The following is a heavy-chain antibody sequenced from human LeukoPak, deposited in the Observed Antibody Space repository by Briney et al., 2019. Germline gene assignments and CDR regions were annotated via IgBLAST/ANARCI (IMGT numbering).Heavy chain of an antibody. D-gene: IGHD2-15*01. CDR3: AKLVVAATPAFDY. CDR2: ISGSGDKT. CDR1: GFTFSSHA. Sequence: GGSLRLSCAASGFTFSSHAMTWVRQAPGKGLEWVSAISGSGDKTYYADSVKGRLTISRDNSKNTLYLQMNSLRAEDTAVYYCAKLVVAATPAFDYWGQGTLVTVSS. V-gene: IGHV3-23*01. J-gene: IGHJ4*02.